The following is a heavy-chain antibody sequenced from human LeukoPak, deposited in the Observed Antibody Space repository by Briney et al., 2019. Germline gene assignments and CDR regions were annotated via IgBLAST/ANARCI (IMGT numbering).Heavy chain of an antibody. CDR2: IYYSGST. CDR3: ARDPWKPHDAFDM. Sequence: SETLSLTCTVSGDSISRYFWSRIRQPPGKGLEWIGYIYYSGSTNYNPSLKSRVTISVDPSKNQFSLKLTSVTAADTAVYYCARDPWKPHDAFDMWGQGTMVTVSS. J-gene: IGHJ3*02. D-gene: IGHD1-1*01. V-gene: IGHV4-59*12. CDR1: GDSISRYF.